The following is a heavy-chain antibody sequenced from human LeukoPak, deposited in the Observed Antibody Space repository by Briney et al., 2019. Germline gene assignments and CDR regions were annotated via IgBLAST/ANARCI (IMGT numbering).Heavy chain of an antibody. CDR3: AGGKRGYNYYYMDV. Sequence: GSSVKVSCKASGGTFSSYAINWVRQATGQGLEWMGWMNPNSGNTGYAQKFQGRVTITRNTSISTAYMELSSLRSEDTAMYYCAGGKRGYNYYYMDVWGKGTTVTVSS. CDR1: GGTFSSYA. D-gene: IGHD5-12*01. V-gene: IGHV1-8*03. J-gene: IGHJ6*03. CDR2: MNPNSGNT.